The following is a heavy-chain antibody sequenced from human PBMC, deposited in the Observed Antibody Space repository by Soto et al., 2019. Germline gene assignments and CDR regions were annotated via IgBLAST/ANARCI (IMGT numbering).Heavy chain of an antibody. J-gene: IGHJ4*02. CDR1: GGSINSGGFY. CDR2: IYDSAYSGTT. CDR3: ARGHGNLDY. V-gene: IGHV4-31*03. Sequence: PSETLSLTCTVSGGSINSGGFYWTWIRQHPGKGLEWIGNIYDSAYSGTTYYNPSLKSRITISADTSKNQFSLRLSSVTAADTAVYYCARGHGNLDYWGQATLVTVSS.